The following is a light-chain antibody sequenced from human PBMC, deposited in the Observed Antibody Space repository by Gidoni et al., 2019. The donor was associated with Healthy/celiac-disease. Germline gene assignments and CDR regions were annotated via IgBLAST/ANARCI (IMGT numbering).Light chain of an antibody. CDR2: LGS. Sequence: IVVTPSPPSLPVTPGEPASISCRSSQSLLHSNGYNYLDWYLQKPGQSPQLLIYLGSNRASGVPDRFSGSGSGTDFTLKISRVEAEDVGVYYCMQALQTPPTFGQGTRLEIK. J-gene: IGKJ5*01. CDR3: MQALQTPPT. V-gene: IGKV2-28*01. CDR1: QSLLHSNGYNY.